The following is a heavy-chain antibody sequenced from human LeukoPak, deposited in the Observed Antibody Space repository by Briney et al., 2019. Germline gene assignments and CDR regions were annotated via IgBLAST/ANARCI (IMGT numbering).Heavy chain of an antibody. D-gene: IGHD3-22*01. J-gene: IGHJ4*02. Sequence: GGSLRLSCAASGFTFSDYYMSWIRQAPGKGLEWVSYISSSGSTIYYADSVKGRFTISRDNAKNSLYLQMNSLRAEDTAVYYCARDYYYDSSGNPPAPDYWGQGTLVTVSS. CDR1: GFTFSDYY. CDR2: ISSSGSTI. V-gene: IGHV3-11*01. CDR3: ARDYYYDSSGNPPAPDY.